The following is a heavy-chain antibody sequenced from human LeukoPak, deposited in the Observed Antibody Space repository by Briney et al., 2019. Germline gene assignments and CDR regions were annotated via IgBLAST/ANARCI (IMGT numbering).Heavy chain of an antibody. V-gene: IGHV5-10-1*01. CDR1: GYSFTSYW. D-gene: IGHD6-13*01. CDR3: AGATLKPAAGKNNWFAP. CDR2: IDPSDSYT. Sequence: GESLRISCKGSGYSFTSYWISWVRQMPGKGLEWMGRIDPSDSYTNYSPSFQGHVTISADKSISTAYLQWSSLKASDTAMYYCAGATLKPAAGKNNWFAPWGQETLVTVSP. J-gene: IGHJ5*02.